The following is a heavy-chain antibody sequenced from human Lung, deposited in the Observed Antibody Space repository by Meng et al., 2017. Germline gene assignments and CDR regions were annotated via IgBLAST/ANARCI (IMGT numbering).Heavy chain of an antibody. CDR1: GGSFSDYY. J-gene: IGHJ4*02. D-gene: IGHD4-11*01. Sequence: GHLQQWGAGLLDLSETRSLTCVVSGGSFSDYYWSWIRQPPGKGLEWIGEINHSGSTNYNPSLESRATISVDTSQNNLSLKLSSVTAADSAVYYCARGPTTMAHDFDYWGQGTLVTVSS. CDR3: ARGPTTMAHDFDY. CDR2: INHSGST. V-gene: IGHV4-34*01.